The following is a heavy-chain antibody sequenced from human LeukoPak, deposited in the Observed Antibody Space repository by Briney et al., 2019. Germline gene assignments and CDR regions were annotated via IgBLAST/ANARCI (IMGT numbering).Heavy chain of an antibody. V-gene: IGHV4-59*01. D-gene: IGHD4-17*01. CDR1: GGSISSYY. J-gene: IGHJ4*02. CDR3: ARGYYGDLRFDY. Sequence: SETLSLTCTVSGGSISSYYWSWIRQPPGKGLEWIGYIYYSGSTNYNPSLKSRVTISVDTSKNQFSLKLSSVTAADTAVYYCARGYYGDLRFDYWGQGTLVTVSS. CDR2: IYYSGST.